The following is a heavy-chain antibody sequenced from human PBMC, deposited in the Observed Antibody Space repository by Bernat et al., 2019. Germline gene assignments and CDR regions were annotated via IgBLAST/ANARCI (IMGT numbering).Heavy chain of an antibody. CDR2: IKSDGSAK. J-gene: IGHJ3*01. V-gene: IGHV3-7*03. Sequence: EVQLVQSGAALVQPGGSLRLSCAASGFTFLSHWLCWLRQAPGKGLEWVANIKSDGSAKYYVDSVKGRFTISRDNVNNSLYLQMNSLRADDTAVYYSARDPGWGALDLWGQGTMVTVSS. CDR3: ARDPGWGALDL. D-gene: IGHD3-16*01. CDR1: GFTFLSHW.